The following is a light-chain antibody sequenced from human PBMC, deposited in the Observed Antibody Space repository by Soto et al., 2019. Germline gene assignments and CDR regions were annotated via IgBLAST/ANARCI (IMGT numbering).Light chain of an antibody. V-gene: IGLV2-23*01. CDR3: CSYAGSSTYV. CDR1: SSDVGSYNL. J-gene: IGLJ1*01. CDR2: EGS. Sequence: QSALTKPASVSGSPGQSITISCTGTSSDVGSYNLVSWYQQYPGKAPKLMIYEGSKRPSGVSNRFSGSKSGNTASLTISGLQAEDEADYYCCSYAGSSTYVFGTGTKLTVL.